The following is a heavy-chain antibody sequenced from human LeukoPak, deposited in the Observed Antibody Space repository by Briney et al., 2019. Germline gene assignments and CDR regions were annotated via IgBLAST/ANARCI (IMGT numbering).Heavy chain of an antibody. D-gene: IGHD3-10*01. Sequence: SVKVSCKASGGTFSSYAISWVRQAPGQGLEWMGGIIPTFGTANYAQKFQGRVTITADKSTSTAYMELSSLRSEDTAVYYCARGDGSGSYYCVYWGQGTLVTVSS. V-gene: IGHV1-69*06. CDR3: ARGDGSGSYYCVY. CDR1: GGTFSSYA. J-gene: IGHJ4*02. CDR2: IIPTFGTA.